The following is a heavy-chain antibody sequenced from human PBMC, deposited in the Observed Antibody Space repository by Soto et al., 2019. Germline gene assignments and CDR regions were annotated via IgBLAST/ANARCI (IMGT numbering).Heavy chain of an antibody. CDR1: GFTFSSYG. D-gene: IGHD6-19*01. Sequence: QVQLVESGGGVVQPGRSLRLSCAASGFTFSSYGMHWVRQAPGKGLEWVAVIWYDGSNKYYADSGKGPFTIYRDNSKNTLYLQMNSLRAEDTAVYYCARERQWLASYYFDYWGQGTLVTVSS. CDR2: IWYDGSNK. V-gene: IGHV3-33*01. J-gene: IGHJ4*02. CDR3: ARERQWLASYYFDY.